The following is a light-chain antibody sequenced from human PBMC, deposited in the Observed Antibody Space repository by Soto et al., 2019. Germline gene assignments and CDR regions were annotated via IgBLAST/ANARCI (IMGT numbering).Light chain of an antibody. CDR2: GNS. J-gene: IGLJ2*01. Sequence: QSVLTQPPSVSGAPGQRVTISCTGSSSNIGAGFDVHWYQQLPGTAPKLLIYGNSNRPSKVPDRFSGSKSGNSASLAITGLQAEDEADYYCQSYDSSLSASVFGGGTKLTVL. CDR1: SSNIGAGFD. V-gene: IGLV1-40*01. CDR3: QSYDSSLSASV.